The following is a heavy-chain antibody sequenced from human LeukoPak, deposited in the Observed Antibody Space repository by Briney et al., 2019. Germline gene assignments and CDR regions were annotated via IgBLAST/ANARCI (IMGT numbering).Heavy chain of an antibody. CDR3: ARDSADRDGYREAFDI. CDR1: GFTFSTNT. D-gene: IGHD5-24*01. J-gene: IGHJ3*02. Sequence: PGGSLRLSCAASGFTFSTNTMNWVRQAPGKGLEWVSSISSNSRFIYYADSVKGRFTISRDNAKNSLYLQMNSLRAEDTAVYYCARDSADRDGYREAFDIWGQGTMVTVSS. CDR2: ISSNSRFI. V-gene: IGHV3-21*01.